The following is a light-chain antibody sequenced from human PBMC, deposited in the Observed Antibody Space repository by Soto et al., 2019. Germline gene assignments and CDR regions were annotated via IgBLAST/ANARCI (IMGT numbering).Light chain of an antibody. CDR2: QVT. Sequence: QSVLTQPASVSGSLGQSITISCTGTTRDIAGYNYISWYQQLPGKAPKLKIYQVTIRPSGISNRFSGSKSGNTASLTISGLQAEDEADYYCTSFSSSTSLYVFGTGTKATVL. CDR3: TSFSSSTSLYV. J-gene: IGLJ1*01. CDR1: TRDIAGYNY. V-gene: IGLV2-14*01.